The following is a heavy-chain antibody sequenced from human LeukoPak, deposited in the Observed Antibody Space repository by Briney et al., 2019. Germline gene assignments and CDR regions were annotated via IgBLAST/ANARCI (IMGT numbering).Heavy chain of an antibody. Sequence: ASVKVSCKASGYTFTSYDINWVRHATGQGLEWMGWMNPNSGNTGYAQKFQGRVTMTRNTSIGTAYMELSSLRSEDTAVYYCARKMHLYGSGSYFVCWGQGTLVTVSS. V-gene: IGHV1-8*01. CDR1: GYTFTSYD. D-gene: IGHD3-10*01. CDR2: MNPNSGNT. J-gene: IGHJ4*02. CDR3: ARKMHLYGSGSYFVC.